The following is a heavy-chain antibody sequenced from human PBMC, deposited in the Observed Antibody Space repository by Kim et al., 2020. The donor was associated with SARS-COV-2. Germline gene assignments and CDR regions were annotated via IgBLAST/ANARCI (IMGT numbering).Heavy chain of an antibody. CDR3: ARAHYDIPTFDI. CDR1: GGSISSGDYY. V-gene: IGHV4-30-4*01. Sequence: SETLSLTCTVSGGSISSGDYYWSWIRQPPGKGLEWIGYIYYSGSTYYNPSLKSRVTISVDTSKNQFSLKLSSVTAADTAVYYCARAHYDIPTFDIWGQGTMVTVSS. J-gene: IGHJ3*02. D-gene: IGHD3-9*01. CDR2: IYYSGST.